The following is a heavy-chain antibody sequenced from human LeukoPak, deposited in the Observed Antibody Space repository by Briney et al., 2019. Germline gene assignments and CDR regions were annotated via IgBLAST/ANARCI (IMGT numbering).Heavy chain of an antibody. D-gene: IGHD3-9*01. CDR1: GFTFSSYT. CDR2: ISTSGSTM. CDR3: ARGTPYYDILTGYSDY. V-gene: IGHV3-48*04. J-gene: IGHJ3*01. Sequence: GGSLRLSCVASGFTFSSYTMNWVRQAPGKGLEWVSYISTSGSTMYYADSVKGRFTISRDNAKNSLYLQMNSLRAEDTAVYYCARGTPYYDILTGYSDYWGQGTTVTVSS.